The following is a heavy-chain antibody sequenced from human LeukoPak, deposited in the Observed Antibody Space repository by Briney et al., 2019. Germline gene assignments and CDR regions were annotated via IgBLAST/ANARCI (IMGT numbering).Heavy chain of an antibody. J-gene: IGHJ5*02. CDR2: FDPEDGET. V-gene: IGHV1-24*01. Sequence: ASVKVSCKVSGYTLTELSMHLVRQAPGKGLEWMGGFDPEDGETIYAQKFQGRVTMTEDTSTDTAYMELSSLRSEDTAVYYCATQVPANGGNWFDPWGQGTLVTVSS. D-gene: IGHD2-2*01. CDR1: GYTLTELS. CDR3: ATQVPANGGNWFDP.